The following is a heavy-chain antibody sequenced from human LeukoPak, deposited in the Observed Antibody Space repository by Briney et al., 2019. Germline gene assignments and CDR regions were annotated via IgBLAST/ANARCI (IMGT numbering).Heavy chain of an antibody. CDR3: AKRGVVIRVILVGFHKQTYCFDS. D-gene: IGHD3-22*01. Sequence: GGSLRLSCAVSGITLSNYGMSWVRQAPGKGLEWVAGISDTGGSTNYADSVKGRFTISRDNPKSTLYLQMNSLRAEDTAVYFCAKRGVVIRVILVGFHKQTYCFDSWGQGALVTVSS. CDR2: ISDTGGST. CDR1: GITLSNYG. J-gene: IGHJ4*02. V-gene: IGHV3-23*01.